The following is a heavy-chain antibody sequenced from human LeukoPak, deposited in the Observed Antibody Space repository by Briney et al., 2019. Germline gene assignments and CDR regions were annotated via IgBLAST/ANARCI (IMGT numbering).Heavy chain of an antibody. CDR2: ISSSSSYI. V-gene: IGHV3-21*01. CDR3: ARVAAGPYYFGY. CDR1: GFTFSSYS. J-gene: IGHJ4*02. Sequence: GGSLRLSCAASGFTFSSYSMNWVRQAPGKGLEWVSSISSSSSYIYYADSVKGRFTISRDNAKNSLYLQMNSLRAEDTAVYYCARVAAGPYYFGYWGQGTLVTVSS. D-gene: IGHD6-13*01.